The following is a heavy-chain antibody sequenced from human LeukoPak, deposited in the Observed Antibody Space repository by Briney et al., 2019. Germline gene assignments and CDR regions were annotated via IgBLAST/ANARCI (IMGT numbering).Heavy chain of an antibody. CDR1: GLTFSSYA. CDR2: ISYDGSNK. D-gene: IGHD2-2*01. CDR3: ARDLVVVPAGPVGFDY. V-gene: IGHV3-30*04. J-gene: IGHJ4*02. Sequence: GGSLRLSCAASGLTFSSYAMHWVRQAPGKGLEWVAVISYDGSNKSYADSVKGRFTISRDNSKNSLYLQMNSLRAEDTAVYYCARDLVVVPAGPVGFDYWGQGTLVTVSS.